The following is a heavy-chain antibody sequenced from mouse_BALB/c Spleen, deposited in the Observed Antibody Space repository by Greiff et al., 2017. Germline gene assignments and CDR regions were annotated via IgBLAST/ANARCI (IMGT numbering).Heavy chain of an antibody. CDR3: TRSQVRRPMDY. CDR2: INPSNGGT. V-gene: IGHV1S81*02. CDR1: GYTFTSYY. J-gene: IGHJ4*01. Sequence: QVQLKQSGAELVKPGASVKLSCKASGYTFTSYYMYWVKQRPGQGLEWIGEINPSNGGTNFNEKFKSKATLTVDKSSSTAYMQLSSLTSEDSAVYYCTRSQVRRPMDYWGQGTSVTVSS. D-gene: IGHD2-14*01.